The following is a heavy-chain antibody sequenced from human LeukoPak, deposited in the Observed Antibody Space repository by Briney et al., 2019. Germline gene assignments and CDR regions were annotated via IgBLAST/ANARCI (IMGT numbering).Heavy chain of an antibody. Sequence: GGSLRLSCAASGFTFSSYSMSWVRQAPGKGLEWVSAISGSGGSTYYADSVKGRFTISRDNSKNTLYLQMNSLRAEDTAVYYCARIYDFWSGYWSDYWGQGTLVTVSS. V-gene: IGHV3-23*01. CDR3: ARIYDFWSGYWSDY. CDR2: ISGSGGST. J-gene: IGHJ4*02. D-gene: IGHD3-3*01. CDR1: GFTFSSYS.